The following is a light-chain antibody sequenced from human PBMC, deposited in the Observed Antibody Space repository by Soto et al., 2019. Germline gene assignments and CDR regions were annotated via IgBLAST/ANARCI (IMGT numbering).Light chain of an antibody. Sequence: NFMLTLPHSVSESPGKTVTISCTRSSGSIATSYVQWHQQRPGSAPTTVIYEDDQRPSGVPDRFSGSIDSSSNSASLTISGLKTEDEADYYCQSYDASFWVFGGGTKVTVL. CDR1: SGSIATSY. CDR3: QSYDASFWV. V-gene: IGLV6-57*03. J-gene: IGLJ3*02. CDR2: EDD.